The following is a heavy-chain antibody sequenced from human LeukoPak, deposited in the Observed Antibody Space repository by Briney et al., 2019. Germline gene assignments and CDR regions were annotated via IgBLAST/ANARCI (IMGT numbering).Heavy chain of an antibody. CDR2: INHSGST. CDR1: GGSFSGYY. Sequence: PSETLSLTCAVYGGSFSGYYWSWIRQPPGKGLEWIGEINHSGSTNYNPSLKSRVTISVDTSKNQFSLKLSSVTAADTAVYYCARRGETYYYGSGSYYKPRYFDYWGQGTLVTVSS. V-gene: IGHV4-34*01. J-gene: IGHJ4*02. D-gene: IGHD3-10*01. CDR3: ARRGETYYYGSGSYYKPRYFDY.